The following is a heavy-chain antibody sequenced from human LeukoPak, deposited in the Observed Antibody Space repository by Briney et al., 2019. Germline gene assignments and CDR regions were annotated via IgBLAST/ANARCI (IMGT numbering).Heavy chain of an antibody. V-gene: IGHV3-48*04. Sequence: GGSLRLSCAASGFTFSSYIMNWVRQAPGKGLEWVSYISSGSSTTYYADSVKGRFTISRDNSRNSLYLQMNSLTIEDTALYFCTKGLRSGTYYNIFDYWSQGTLVTVSS. J-gene: IGHJ4*02. CDR2: ISSGSSTT. D-gene: IGHD3-10*01. CDR1: GFTFSSYI. CDR3: TKGLRSGTYYNIFDY.